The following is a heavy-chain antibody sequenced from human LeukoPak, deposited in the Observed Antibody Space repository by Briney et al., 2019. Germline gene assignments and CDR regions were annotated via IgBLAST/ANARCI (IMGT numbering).Heavy chain of an antibody. CDR3: ARGLAGYSGGGDAFDI. CDR1: GGSISNYY. J-gene: IGHJ3*02. Sequence: SETLSLTCTVSGGSISNYYWSWFRQPPGKGLEWMGYIHHSGSTNYNPSLKSRLAMSVDKSKNQFSLKLSSLTAADTAVYYCARGLAGYSGGGDAFDIWGQGTMVTVSS. CDR2: IHHSGST. D-gene: IGHD6-19*01. V-gene: IGHV4-59*01.